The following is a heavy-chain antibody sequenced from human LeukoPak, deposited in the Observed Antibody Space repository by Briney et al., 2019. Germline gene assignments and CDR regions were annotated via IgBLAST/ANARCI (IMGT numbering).Heavy chain of an antibody. CDR1: GYTFTGYY. CDR3: ARVGYYDNDAFDI. Sequence: ASVKVSCKASGYTFTGYYMHWVRQAPGQGLEWMGWINPNSGGTNYAQKFQGRVTMTRDRSISTAYMELSRLRSDDTAVYYCARVGYYDNDAFDIWGQGTMVTVSS. V-gene: IGHV1-2*02. CDR2: INPNSGGT. D-gene: IGHD3-22*01. J-gene: IGHJ3*02.